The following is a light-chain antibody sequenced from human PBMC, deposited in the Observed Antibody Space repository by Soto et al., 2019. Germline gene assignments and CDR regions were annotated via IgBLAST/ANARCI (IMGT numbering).Light chain of an antibody. CDR1: SSDVGAYKY. J-gene: IGLJ3*02. Sequence: QSALTQPPSASGCPGQSVTISCTGTSSDVGAYKYVSWYQQYPGKAPKLMIYEVSKRPSGVPDRFSGSKSCNTASLTVSGLQAEDEADYYSTSYVGGTNRVFGGGTKLTVL. CDR3: TSYVGGTNRV. V-gene: IGLV2-8*01. CDR2: EVS.